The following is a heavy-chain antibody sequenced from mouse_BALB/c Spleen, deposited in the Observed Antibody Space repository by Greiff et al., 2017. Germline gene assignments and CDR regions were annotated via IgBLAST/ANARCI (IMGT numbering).Heavy chain of an antibody. D-gene: IGHD2-2*01. CDR3: ARLGNLLWLRRGYYYAMDD. V-gene: IGHV1-9*01. Sequence: QVQLQQSGAELMKPGASVKISCKATGYTFSSYWIEWVKQRPGHGLEWIGEILPGSGSTNYNEKFKGKATFTADTSSNTAYMQLSSLTSEDSAVYYCARLGNLLWLRRGYYYAMDDWGQGTSVTVSS. J-gene: IGHJ4*01. CDR2: ILPGSGST. CDR1: GYTFSSYW.